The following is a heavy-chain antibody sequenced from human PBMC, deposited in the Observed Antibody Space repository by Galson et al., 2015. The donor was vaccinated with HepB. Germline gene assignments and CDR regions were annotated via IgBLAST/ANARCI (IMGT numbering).Heavy chain of an antibody. V-gene: IGHV3-48*04. J-gene: IGHJ4*02. CDR2: ISSSSSTI. CDR3: ARGGPGHTLDY. D-gene: IGHD2/OR15-2a*01. Sequence: SLRLSCAASGFTFSSYPMNWVRQAPGEGLEWVSYISSSSSTIYYADSVKGRFTISRDSAKNSLYLQMNSLRAEDTAVYYCARGGPGHTLDYWGQGTLVTVSS. CDR1: GFTFSSYP.